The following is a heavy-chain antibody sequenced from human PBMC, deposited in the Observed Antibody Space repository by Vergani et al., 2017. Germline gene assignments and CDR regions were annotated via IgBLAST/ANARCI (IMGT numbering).Heavy chain of an antibody. CDR3: ARDGRIHAEGTELDY. Sequence: EVQLVESGGGLVQPGRSLRLSCAASGFTFSRHWMHWVRQAPGKGLVWVSRVNPEGTNTPYADSVKGRFTISRDNAKNMMYLQLNSLRDEDTAVYYCARDGRIHAEGTELDYWGQGTLVTVSS. J-gene: IGHJ4*02. D-gene: IGHD1-14*01. V-gene: IGHV3-74*01. CDR1: GFTFSRHW. CDR2: VNPEGTNT.